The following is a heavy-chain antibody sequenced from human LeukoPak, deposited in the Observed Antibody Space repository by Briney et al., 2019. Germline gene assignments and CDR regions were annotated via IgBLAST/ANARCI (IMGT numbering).Heavy chain of an antibody. CDR2: ISSSSSYI. Sequence: PGGSLRLSCSASGFTFSTYPMHWVRQAPGKGLEWVSSISSSSSYIYYADSVKGRFTISRDNAKNSLYLQMNSLRAEDTAVYYCARHDYGGGGDYWGQGTLVTVSS. CDR3: ARHDYGGGGDY. J-gene: IGHJ4*02. CDR1: GFTFSTYP. V-gene: IGHV3-21*01. D-gene: IGHD3-16*01.